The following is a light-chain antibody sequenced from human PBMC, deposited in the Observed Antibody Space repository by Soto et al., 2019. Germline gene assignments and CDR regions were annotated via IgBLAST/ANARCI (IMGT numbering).Light chain of an antibody. J-gene: IGKJ2*01. CDR2: GAS. V-gene: IGKV3-20*01. CDR1: QSVSSRY. CDR3: QQLQNAPNT. Sequence: EIVLTQSPGTLSLSPGEGTTLSCRARQSVSSRYLAWYQQKPGQAPRLLIYGASSRATGIPDRFSGSGSGTDVTLTIRRMEPEDFAVYYSQQLQNAPNTFGQGTKLEIK.